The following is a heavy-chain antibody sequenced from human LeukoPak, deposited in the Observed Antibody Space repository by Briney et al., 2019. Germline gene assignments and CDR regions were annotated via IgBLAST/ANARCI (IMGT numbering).Heavy chain of an antibody. CDR1: GFTFSRYA. V-gene: IGHV3-64D*06. J-gene: IGHJ4*02. CDR2: ISSNGGST. CDR3: VKDSSSGSYFDY. Sequence: GGSLRLSCSASGFTFSRYAMHWVRQAPGKGLEYVSAISSNGGSTYYADSVKGRFTISRDNSRNTLHLQMSSLRVEDTAVYYCVKDSSSGSYFDYWGQGTLVAVSS. D-gene: IGHD3-10*01.